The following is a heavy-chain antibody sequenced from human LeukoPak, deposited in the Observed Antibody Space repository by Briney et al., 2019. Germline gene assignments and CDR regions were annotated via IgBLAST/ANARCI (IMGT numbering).Heavy chain of an antibody. D-gene: IGHD3-22*01. CDR1: GDSISRYH. CDR3: ARDRFTMIADDSYYYYGMDV. V-gene: IGHV4-59*01. CDR2: IYYSGST. J-gene: IGHJ6*02. Sequence: SETLSLTCTVSGDSISRYHWTWIRQPPGKGLEWIGYIYYSGSTNYNPSLKSRVTISVDTSKNQFSLKLSSVTAADTAVYYCARDRFTMIADDSYYYYGMDVWGQGTTVTVSS.